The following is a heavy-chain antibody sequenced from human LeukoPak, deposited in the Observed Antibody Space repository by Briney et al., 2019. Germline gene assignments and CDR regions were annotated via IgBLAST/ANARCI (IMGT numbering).Heavy chain of an antibody. J-gene: IGHJ6*03. D-gene: IGHD3-3*01. CDR3: AKSTIFGVVKYYMDV. V-gene: IGHV3-23*01. CDR1: GFTFSSYA. CDR2: ISGSGGST. Sequence: PGGSLRLSCAASGFTFSSYAMSWVHQAPGKGLEWVSAISGSGGSTYYADSVKGRFTISRDNSKNTLYLQMNSLRAEDTAVYYCAKSTIFGVVKYYMDVWGKGTTVTVSS.